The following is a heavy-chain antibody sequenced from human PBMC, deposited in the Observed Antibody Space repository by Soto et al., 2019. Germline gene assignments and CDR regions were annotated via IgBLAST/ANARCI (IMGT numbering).Heavy chain of an antibody. V-gene: IGHV5-51*01. CDR3: ARPRWGPMARDTFYFDY. CDR2: VYPSDSDV. Sequence: EALKISGHGTVYRFSIAWSGWVRQKPVKGLEWLGNVYPSDSDVIYSPAFEGQVTISSDRSISATFLHWRSVKASDTAMYYCARPRWGPMARDTFYFDYWGQGTLVTVSS. D-gene: IGHD3-10*01. CDR1: VYRFSIAW. J-gene: IGHJ4*02.